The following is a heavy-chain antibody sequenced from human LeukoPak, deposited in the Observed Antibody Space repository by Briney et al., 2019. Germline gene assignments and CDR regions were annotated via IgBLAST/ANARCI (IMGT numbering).Heavy chain of an antibody. V-gene: IGHV4-59*01. CDR1: GGPISSYY. D-gene: IGHD1-14*01. Sequence: SETLSLTCTVSGGPISSYYWSWIRQPPGKGLEWIGYIYYSGSTNYNPSLKSRVTISVDTSKNQFSLKLSSVTAADTAVYYCAREGGRTDAFDIWGQGTMVTVSS. CDR3: AREGGRTDAFDI. CDR2: IYYSGST. J-gene: IGHJ3*02.